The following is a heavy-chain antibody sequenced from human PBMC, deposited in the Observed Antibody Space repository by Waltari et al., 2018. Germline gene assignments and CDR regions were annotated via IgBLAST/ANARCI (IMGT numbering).Heavy chain of an antibody. CDR1: GGTFSSYT. J-gene: IGHJ6*02. CDR3: ARDDYSNYYYYGMDV. CDR2: IIPILGIA. Sequence: QVQLVQSGAEVKKPGSSVKVSCKDSGGTFSSYTISWVRQAPGQGLEWMGRIIPILGIANYAQKFQGRVTITADKSTSTAYMELSSLRSEDTAVYYCARDDYSNYYYYGMDVWGQGTTVTVSS. D-gene: IGHD4-4*01. V-gene: IGHV1-69*08.